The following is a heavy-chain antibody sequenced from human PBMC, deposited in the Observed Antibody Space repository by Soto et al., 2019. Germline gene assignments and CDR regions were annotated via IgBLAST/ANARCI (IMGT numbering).Heavy chain of an antibody. D-gene: IGHD7-27*01. V-gene: IGHV3-74*01. CDR1: GFSLSHYW. Sequence: EVQLVESGGGLIQPGGALRLTCTASGFSLSHYWMHWIRQAPGKGLVWVPRINLDGSSTDYAPSVKGRFTISRDNAKNTLHLQMNSLAADDTAVYYCARGWGLADYWGRGTLVTVPS. CDR2: INLDGSST. CDR3: ARGWGLADY. J-gene: IGHJ4*02.